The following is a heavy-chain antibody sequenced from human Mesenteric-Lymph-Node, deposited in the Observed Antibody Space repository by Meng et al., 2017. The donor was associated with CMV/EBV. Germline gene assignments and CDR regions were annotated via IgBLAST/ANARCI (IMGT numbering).Heavy chain of an antibody. CDR2: FYTGGQT. V-gene: IGHV3-53*01. J-gene: IGHJ4*02. CDR3: AKVGYTSSSEFHY. D-gene: IGHD6-6*01. Sequence: GESLKISCAASGFTVSYSYMTWVRQAPGQGLEWVSGFYTGGQTYYADSVRGRFTISRDNSKNIVYLQMSSLRAEDTAVYYCAKVGYTSSSEFHYWGQGTLVNVSS. CDR1: GFTVSYSY.